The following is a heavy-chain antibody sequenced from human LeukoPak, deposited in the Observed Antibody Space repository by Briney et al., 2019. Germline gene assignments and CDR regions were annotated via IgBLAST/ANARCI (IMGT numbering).Heavy chain of an antibody. V-gene: IGHV1-69*13. Sequence: SVKVSCKASGGTFSSYAISWVRQAPGQGLEWMGGIIPIFGTANYAQKLQGRVTITADESTSTAYMELSSLRSEDTAVYYCARGRPHILVADATRFYYHYGMDVWGQGTTVTVSS. CDR2: IIPIFGTA. CDR3: ARGRPHILVADATRFYYHYGMDV. CDR1: GGTFSSYA. J-gene: IGHJ6*02. D-gene: IGHD2-15*01.